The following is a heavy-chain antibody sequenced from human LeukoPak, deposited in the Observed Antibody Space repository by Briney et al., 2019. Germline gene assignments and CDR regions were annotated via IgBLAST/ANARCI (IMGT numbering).Heavy chain of an antibody. CDR2: IYDSGST. V-gene: IGHV4-31*03. CDR3: ARMGCSGGSCYFRTRGAFGI. D-gene: IGHD2-15*01. J-gene: IGHJ3*02. CDR1: GGSISSGGYY. Sequence: PSQTLSLTCTVSGGSISSGGYYWSWIRQHPGKGLEWIGYIYDSGSTHYNPSLKSRVTISVDTSKNQFSLKLSSVTAADTAVYYCARMGCSGGSCYFRTRGAFGIWGQGTMVTVSS.